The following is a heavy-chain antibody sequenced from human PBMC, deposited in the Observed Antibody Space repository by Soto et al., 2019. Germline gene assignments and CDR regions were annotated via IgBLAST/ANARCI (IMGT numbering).Heavy chain of an antibody. CDR1: GYTFTSYG. CDR2: ISAYNGNT. V-gene: IGHV1-18*01. Sequence: ASVKVSCKASGYTFTSYGISWVRQAPGQGLEWMGWISAYNGNTNYAQKLQGRVTMTTDTSTSTAYMELRSLRSDDTAVYYCARDRRLTMLRVYYMDVWGKGTTVTVSS. CDR3: ARDRRLTMLRVYYMDV. D-gene: IGHD3-10*01. J-gene: IGHJ6*03.